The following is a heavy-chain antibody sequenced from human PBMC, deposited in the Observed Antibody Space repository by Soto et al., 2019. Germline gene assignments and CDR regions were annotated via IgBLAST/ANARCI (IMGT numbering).Heavy chain of an antibody. Sequence: QVQLVQSWAEVKKPGASGKVSCKASGYTFTSYYMHWVRQAPLQGLEWMGIINPRGGSTSYAQKFQRSVSMTRDTSTSTVYMERSSLRSEYTAVYYCARVHSNTVYDYMWGSYFSYWCQGTLVTVSS. CDR2: INPRGGST. V-gene: IGHV1-46*01. J-gene: IGHJ4*02. CDR1: GYTFTSYY. CDR3: ARVHSNTVYDYMWGSYFSY. D-gene: IGHD3-16*01.